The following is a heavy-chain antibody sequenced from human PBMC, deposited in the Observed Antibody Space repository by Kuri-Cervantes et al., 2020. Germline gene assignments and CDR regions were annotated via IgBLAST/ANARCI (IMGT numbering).Heavy chain of an antibody. CDR3: AKGLVVRGVIDYYYGMDV. J-gene: IGHJ6*02. Sequence: GGSLRLSCAASGFTFSSYAMHWVRQAPGKGLEWVAVISYDGSNKYYADSVKGRFTISRDNSKNSLYLQMNSLRAEDTALYYCAKGLVVRGVIDYYYGMDVWGQGTTVTVSS. V-gene: IGHV3-30-3*01. CDR1: GFTFSSYA. D-gene: IGHD3-10*01. CDR2: ISYDGSNK.